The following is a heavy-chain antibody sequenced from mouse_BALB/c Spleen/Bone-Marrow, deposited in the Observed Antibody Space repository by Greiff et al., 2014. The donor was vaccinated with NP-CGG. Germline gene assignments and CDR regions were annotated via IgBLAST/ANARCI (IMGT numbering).Heavy chain of an antibody. CDR2: FAPGSGNT. CDR3: ARARSTVIPPWYVDV. V-gene: IGHV1S41*01. D-gene: IGHD2-4*01. Sequence: DLVKPWASVKLSCKASGYTFTSYWVNWVKQRPGQGLEWIGRFAPGSGNTYYDEMFKGKATLTVDTSSSTAYIQLSSLSSEDSAVYFCARARSTVIPPWYVDVWGAGTRV. CDR1: GYTFTSYW. J-gene: IGHJ1*01.